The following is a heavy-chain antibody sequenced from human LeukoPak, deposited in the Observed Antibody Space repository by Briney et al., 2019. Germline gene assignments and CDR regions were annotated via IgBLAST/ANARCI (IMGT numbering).Heavy chain of an antibody. J-gene: IGHJ4*02. CDR2: NYYSGSA. Sequence: SSETLSLTCTVSGGPISSFYWSWIRQSPGKGLEWIGYNYYSGSANYNPSLKSRVTISVDASKNQFSLKLSSVTAADTAVYYCARGDYGDSGYWGQGILVTVSS. V-gene: IGHV4-59*01. D-gene: IGHD4-17*01. CDR1: GGPISSFY. CDR3: ARGDYGDSGY.